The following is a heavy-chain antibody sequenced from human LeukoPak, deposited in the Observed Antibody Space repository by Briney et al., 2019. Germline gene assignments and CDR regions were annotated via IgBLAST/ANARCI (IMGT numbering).Heavy chain of an antibody. Sequence: GGSLRLSCAASGFTFSSYGMHWVRQAPGKGLEWVAVISYDGSNKYYADSVKGRFTISRDNSKNTLYLQMNSLRAEDTAVYYRAKDSKTYSGSYGVDYWGQGTLVTVSS. CDR3: AKDSKTYSGSYGVDY. J-gene: IGHJ4*02. V-gene: IGHV3-30*18. CDR2: ISYDGSNK. D-gene: IGHD1-26*01. CDR1: GFTFSSYG.